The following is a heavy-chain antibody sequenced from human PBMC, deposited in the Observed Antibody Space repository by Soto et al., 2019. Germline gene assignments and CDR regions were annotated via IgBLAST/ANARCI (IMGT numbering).Heavy chain of an antibody. J-gene: IGHJ4*02. V-gene: IGHV4-61*01. CDR2: ISDSGST. Sequence: LSLTCTVSGGSVSSSTYYWSWIRQPPEKGLEWIGYISDSGSTNYSPSFKSRVTISLDTSENQFSLELSSMTAADTAVYYCARSPDDYYDSSGYPYYFDYWGQGILVTVSS. CDR1: GGSVSSSTYY. CDR3: ARSPDDYYDSSGYPYYFDY. D-gene: IGHD3-22*01.